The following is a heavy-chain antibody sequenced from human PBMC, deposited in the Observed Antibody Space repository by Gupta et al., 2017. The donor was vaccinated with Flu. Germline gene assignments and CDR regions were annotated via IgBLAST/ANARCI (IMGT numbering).Heavy chain of an antibody. Sequence: QAPGKGLQWVAIIWFDGDKEYYAESVKGRFTISRDNSKNTVFLQMNSLRAEDTAVYYCAREDNSGDYYYGMDVWGPGSTVTVS. J-gene: IGHJ6*02. V-gene: IGHV3-33*01. D-gene: IGHD4-23*01. CDR2: IWFDGDKE. CDR3: AREDNSGDYYYGMDV.